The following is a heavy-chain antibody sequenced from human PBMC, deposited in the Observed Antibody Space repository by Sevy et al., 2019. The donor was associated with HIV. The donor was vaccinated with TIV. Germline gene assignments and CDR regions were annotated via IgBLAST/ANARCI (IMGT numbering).Heavy chain of an antibody. J-gene: IGHJ4*02. V-gene: IGHV1-69*13. Sequence: ASVKVSCKASGGTFSSYAISWVRQAPGQGLEWMGGIIPIFGTTNYAQKFQGRVTITGDESTSTDYMELNSLRSEDTAVYYCAGGALGYSGDDLNDFDYWGQGTLVTVSS. D-gene: IGHD5-12*01. CDR3: AGGALGYSGDDLNDFDY. CDR1: GGTFSSYA. CDR2: IIPIFGTT.